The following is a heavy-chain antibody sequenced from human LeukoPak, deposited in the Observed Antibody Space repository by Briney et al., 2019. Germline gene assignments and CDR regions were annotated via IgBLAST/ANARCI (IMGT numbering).Heavy chain of an antibody. V-gene: IGHV1-69*01. Sequence: SVKVSCKASGGTFSSYAISWVRQAPGQGLEWMGGIIPIFGTANYAQKFQGRVTITADESTSSAYMELSSLRSEDTAVYYCARYYYGSGGSLGYFNYWGQGTLVTVSS. CDR2: IIPIFGTA. D-gene: IGHD3-10*01. CDR1: GGTFSSYA. CDR3: ARYYYGSGGSLGYFNY. J-gene: IGHJ4*02.